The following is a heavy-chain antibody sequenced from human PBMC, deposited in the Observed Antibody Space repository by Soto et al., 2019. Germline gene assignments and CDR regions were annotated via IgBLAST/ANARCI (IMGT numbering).Heavy chain of an antibody. D-gene: IGHD6-6*01. CDR3: ERLGYRSSAHYLDY. Sequence: SETLSLTCTVSGGSISSYYWTWIRQPPGKGLEWIGYISYSGDTNYDPSLKSRVTMSVDTSKNHFSLKLSSVTAADTAVYYCERLGYRSSAHYLDYWGQGTLVTVSS. V-gene: IGHV4-59*01. CDR2: ISYSGDT. J-gene: IGHJ4*02. CDR1: GGSISSYY.